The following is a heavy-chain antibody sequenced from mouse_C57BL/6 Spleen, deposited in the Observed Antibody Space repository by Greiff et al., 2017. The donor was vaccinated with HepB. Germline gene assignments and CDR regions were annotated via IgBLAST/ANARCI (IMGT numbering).Heavy chain of an antibody. D-gene: IGHD4-1*01. V-gene: IGHV1-4*01. CDR1: GYTFTSYT. J-gene: IGHJ4*01. CDR3: ARRAGDAMDY. CDR2: INPSSGYT. Sequence: QVQLQQSGAELARPGASVKMSCKASGYTFTSYTMHWVNQRPGQGLEWIGYINPSSGYTKYNQKFKDKATLTADKSSSTAYMQLSSLTSEDSAVYYCARRAGDAMDYWGQGTSVTVSS.